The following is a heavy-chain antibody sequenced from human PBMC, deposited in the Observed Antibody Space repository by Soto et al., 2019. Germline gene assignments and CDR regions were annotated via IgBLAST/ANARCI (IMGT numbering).Heavy chain of an antibody. J-gene: IGHJ3*01. V-gene: IGHV2-26*01. Sequence: QVTLKESGPVLVKPTETLTLTCTVSGFSLSNAKMGVSWIRQPPGKALEWLAHIFSNDEKSYSTSLKSRLTISKDTSKSPVVLTMANMDPVDTATYYCARLGGTGSYYEAYDAFDLWGQGTLVTVSS. CDR3: ARLGGTGSYYEAYDAFDL. CDR2: IFSNDEK. CDR1: GFSLSNAKMG. D-gene: IGHD1-26*01.